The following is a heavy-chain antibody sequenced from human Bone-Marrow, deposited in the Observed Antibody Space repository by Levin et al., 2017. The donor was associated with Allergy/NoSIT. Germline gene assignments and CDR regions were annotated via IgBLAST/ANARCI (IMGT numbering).Heavy chain of an antibody. CDR3: ARVDSSGWYRDAFDI. D-gene: IGHD6-19*01. J-gene: IGHJ3*02. V-gene: IGHV7-4-1*02. CDR2: INTNTGNP. Sequence: GGSLRLSCKASGYTFTSYAMNWVRQAPGQGLEWMGWINTNTGNPTYAQGFTGRFVFSLDTSVSTAYLQISSLKAEDTAVYYCARVDSSGWYRDAFDIWGQGTMVTVSS. CDR1: GYTFTSYA.